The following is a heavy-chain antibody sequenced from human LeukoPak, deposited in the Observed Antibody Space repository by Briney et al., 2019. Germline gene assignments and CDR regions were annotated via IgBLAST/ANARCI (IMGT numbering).Heavy chain of an antibody. J-gene: IGHJ4*02. CDR1: RFTFSRCS. V-gene: IGHV3-21*01. CDR2: ISSTSTYK. Sequence: GGSLRLSCAASRFTFSRCSMNWVRQAPGKGLEWVSYISSTSTYKYYADSVKGRFTISRDNAKNSLYLQMNSLRAEDTAVNYCARLPNYYDSSGLNDYWGQGTLVTVSS. CDR3: ARLPNYYDSSGLNDY. D-gene: IGHD3-22*01.